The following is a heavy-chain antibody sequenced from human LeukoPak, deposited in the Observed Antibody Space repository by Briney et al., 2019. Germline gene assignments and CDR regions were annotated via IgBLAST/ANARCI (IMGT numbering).Heavy chain of an antibody. J-gene: IGHJ6*02. CDR2: VNRDGSET. V-gene: IGHV3-7*03. Sequence: GGSLRLSCAASGFALSSHWMTWVRQVPGRGPEWVANVNRDGSETYYLDSVKGRFTISKDNAKNSLYLQMNSLRAEDTALYHCARNNGMDVWGQGTTVIVSS. CDR3: ARNNGMDV. CDR1: GFALSSHW.